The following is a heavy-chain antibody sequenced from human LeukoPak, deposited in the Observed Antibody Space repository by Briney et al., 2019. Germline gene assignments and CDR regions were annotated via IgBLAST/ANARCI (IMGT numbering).Heavy chain of an antibody. J-gene: IGHJ6*02. CDR2: VNRDGSET. V-gene: IGHV3-7*03. Sequence: GGSLRLSCAASGFALSSHWMTWVRQVPGRGPEWVANVNRDGSETYYLDSVKGRFTISKDNAKNSLYLQMNSLRAEDTALYHCARNNGMDVWGQGTTVIVSS. CDR3: ARNNGMDV. CDR1: GFALSSHW.